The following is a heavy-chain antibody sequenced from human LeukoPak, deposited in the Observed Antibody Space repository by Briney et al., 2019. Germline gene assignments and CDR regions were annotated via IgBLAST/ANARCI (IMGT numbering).Heavy chain of an antibody. J-gene: IGHJ3*02. CDR3: AREIPNAFDI. V-gene: IGHV3-30-3*01. Sequence: GGSLRLSCAASGFISSNYPMHWVRQAPGKGLEWVAVASHIGNNKYYPNAVRGRFTISRDNSKDTLFLQMDSLRTEDTDVYYCAREIPNAFDIWGQGTMVTVSS. CDR2: ASHIGNNK. CDR1: GFISSNYP.